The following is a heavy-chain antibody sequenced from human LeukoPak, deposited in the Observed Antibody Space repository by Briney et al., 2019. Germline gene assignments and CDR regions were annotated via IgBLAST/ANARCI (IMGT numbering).Heavy chain of an antibody. Sequence: PGGSLRLSCAASGFTFSSYAMAWVRQAPGKGLEWVSAISGSGGITLYADSGKGRFTISRDNSKNTLYLQMNSLRAEDTAVYYCAKRREYCRGGTCGAEYFQHWGQGTLVTVSS. J-gene: IGHJ1*01. D-gene: IGHD2-15*01. CDR3: AKRREYCRGGTCGAEYFQH. CDR1: GFTFSSYA. CDR2: ISGSGGIT. V-gene: IGHV3-23*01.